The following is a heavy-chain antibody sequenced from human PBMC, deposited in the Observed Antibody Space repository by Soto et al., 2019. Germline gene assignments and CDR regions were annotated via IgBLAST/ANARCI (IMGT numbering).Heavy chain of an antibody. Sequence: ASVKVSCKASGYTFTSYDINWVRQATGQGLEWMGWMNPNSGNTGYAQKFQGRVTMTRNTSISTAYMELSSLRSEDTAVYYCARSRGLSDEYPAGYYYYYYMDVWGKGTTVTVSS. CDR3: ARSRGLSDEYPAGYYYYYYMDV. J-gene: IGHJ6*03. CDR2: MNPNSGNT. D-gene: IGHD2-2*01. V-gene: IGHV1-8*01. CDR1: GYTFTSYD.